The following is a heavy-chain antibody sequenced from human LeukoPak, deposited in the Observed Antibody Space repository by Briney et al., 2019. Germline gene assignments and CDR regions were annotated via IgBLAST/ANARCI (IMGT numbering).Heavy chain of an antibody. J-gene: IGHJ4*02. CDR3: ATTTYYSSYHY. CDR1: GFTFSSYA. Sequence: PGGSLRLSCAASGFTFSSYAMSWVRQAPGKGLEWVSAISGSGGSTYYADSVKGRFTISRDNSKNTLYLQMNSLKTSDTAMYHCATTTYYSSYHYWGQGTLVTVSS. V-gene: IGHV3-23*01. CDR2: ISGSGGST. D-gene: IGHD6-13*01.